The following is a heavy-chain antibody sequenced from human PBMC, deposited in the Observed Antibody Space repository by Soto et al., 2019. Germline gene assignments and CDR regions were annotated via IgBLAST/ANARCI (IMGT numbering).Heavy chain of an antibody. V-gene: IGHV6-1*01. CDR3: QRDQGRGCYLVVFDI. CDR2: TYYRSKWYN. Sequence: PSQTLSLTCVISGDSVSSNSAAWNWIRQSPSRGLEWLGRTYYRSKWYNDYAVSVKSRITINPDTSKNQFSLQLNSVTPEDTAVFSCQRDQGRGCYLVVFDIGGKGKMAPVPS. D-gene: IGHD3-16*02. CDR1: GDSVSSNSAA. J-gene: IGHJ3*02.